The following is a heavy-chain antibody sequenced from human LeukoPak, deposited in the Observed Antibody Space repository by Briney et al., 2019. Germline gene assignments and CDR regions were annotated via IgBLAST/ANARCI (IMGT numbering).Heavy chain of an antibody. CDR3: ARAPDYGDYGVEYFDY. D-gene: IGHD4-17*01. J-gene: IGHJ4*02. CDR2: IYTSGST. CDR1: GGSISSGSYY. Sequence: SETLSLTCTVSGGSISSGSYYWSWIRQPAGKGLEWIGRIYTSGSTNHNPSLKSRVSISVDTSKNQFSLKLSSVTAADTAVYYCARAPDYGDYGVEYFDYWGQGTLVTVSS. V-gene: IGHV4-61*02.